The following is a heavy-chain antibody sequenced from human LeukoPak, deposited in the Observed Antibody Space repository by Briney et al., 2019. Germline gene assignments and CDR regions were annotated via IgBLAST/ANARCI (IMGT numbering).Heavy chain of an antibody. CDR2: ISYDGSNK. D-gene: IGHD6-19*01. CDR1: GFTFSSYA. CDR3: ARGSMQQWLVLDY. Sequence: GGSLRLSCAASGFTFSSYAMHWVRQAPGKGLEWVAVISYDGSNKYYADSVKGRFTISRDNSKNTLYLQMNSLRAEDTAVYYCARGSMQQWLVLDYWGQGTLVTVSS. J-gene: IGHJ4*02. V-gene: IGHV3-30*04.